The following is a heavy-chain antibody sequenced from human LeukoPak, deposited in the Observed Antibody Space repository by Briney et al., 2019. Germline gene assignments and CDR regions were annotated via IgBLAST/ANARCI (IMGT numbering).Heavy chain of an antibody. V-gene: IGHV1-8*01. CDR1: GYIFSNYD. CDR3: ARGLRSDY. Sequence: ASVKVSCKASGYIFSNYDINWVRQAPGHGLEWMGWMNPNSGRRVYAQKFQGRVTMTRNGSINTAYMELTSLRSDDRADYYCARGLRSDYWGQGTLVTVSS. J-gene: IGHJ4*02. D-gene: IGHD3-16*02. CDR2: MNPNSGRR.